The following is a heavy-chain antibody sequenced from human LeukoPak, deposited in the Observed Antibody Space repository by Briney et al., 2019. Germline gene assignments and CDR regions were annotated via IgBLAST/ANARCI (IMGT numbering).Heavy chain of an antibody. Sequence: SETLSLTCTVSGGSISSYYWSWIRQPPGKGLEWVAYLFYSGSTDYNPSLESRVTISVDTSKNQFSLKLRSVTAADTAVYYCARDRHYDSSGYYSGYFDYWGQGTLVTVSS. CDR2: LFYSGST. CDR1: GGSISSYY. V-gene: IGHV4-59*01. J-gene: IGHJ4*02. D-gene: IGHD3-22*01. CDR3: ARDRHYDSSGYYSGYFDY.